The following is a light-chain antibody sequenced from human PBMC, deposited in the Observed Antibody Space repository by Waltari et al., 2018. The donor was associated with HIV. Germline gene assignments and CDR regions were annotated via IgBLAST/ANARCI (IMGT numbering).Light chain of an antibody. Sequence: QSALTQPASVSGSPGQSITISCTGTSSDVGGYNYVSWYQQHPGKAPKLMIYDVSNRPSGVSKRFSGSKSGNTASLTISGLQAEDEADYYCSSYTSSSTPRVVFGGGTKLTVL. J-gene: IGLJ2*01. V-gene: IGLV2-14*01. CDR1: SSDVGGYNY. CDR3: SSYTSSSTPRVV. CDR2: DVS.